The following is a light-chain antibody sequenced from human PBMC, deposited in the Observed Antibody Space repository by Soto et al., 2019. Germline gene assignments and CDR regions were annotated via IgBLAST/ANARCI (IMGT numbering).Light chain of an antibody. CDR2: GAS. CDR3: QFYNRNTWS. J-gene: IGKJ1*01. CDR1: QSVGPW. V-gene: IGKV1-5*01. Sequence: DIQMTQSPSTLSASVGGRATITGRASQSVGPWVAWYQQKPGKAPKLLIYGASNLESGVPSRFSGSGSGTEFTLTITTLQPDDFSTYFCQFYNRNTWSFGPGTKVEI.